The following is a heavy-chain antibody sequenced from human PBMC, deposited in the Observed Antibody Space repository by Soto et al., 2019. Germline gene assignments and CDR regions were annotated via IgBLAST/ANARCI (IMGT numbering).Heavy chain of an antibody. CDR3: TTDAGAVPQWLYFHS. Sequence: SETLSLTCTVSGGSISSGGYYWSWIRQHPGKGLEWIGYIYYSGSTYYNPSLKSRVTISVDTSKNQFSLKLSSVTAADTAVYYCTTDAGAVPQWLYFHSWGQGALVTVSS. D-gene: IGHD7-27*01. CDR2: IYYSGST. J-gene: IGHJ4*02. V-gene: IGHV4-31*03. CDR1: GGSISSGGYY.